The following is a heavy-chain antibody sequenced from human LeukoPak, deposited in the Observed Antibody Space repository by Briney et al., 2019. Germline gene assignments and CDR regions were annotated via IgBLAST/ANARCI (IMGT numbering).Heavy chain of an antibody. CDR2: IIPILGIA. CDR3: ASGATRSADY. Sequence: ASVTVSCKASGGTFSSYAISWVRQAPGQGLEWMGRIIPILGIANYAQKFQGRVTITADKSTSTAYMELSSLRSEDTAVYYCASGATRSADYWGQGTLVTVSS. V-gene: IGHV1-69*04. J-gene: IGHJ4*02. CDR1: GGTFSSYA. D-gene: IGHD2-15*01.